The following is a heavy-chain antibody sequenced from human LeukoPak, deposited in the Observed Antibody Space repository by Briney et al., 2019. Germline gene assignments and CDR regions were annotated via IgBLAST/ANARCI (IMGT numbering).Heavy chain of an antibody. V-gene: IGHV6-1*01. D-gene: IGHD3-10*01. Sequence: SQTLSLTCAISGDSVSGNSVAWNWIRQSPSRGLEGLGRTYYASKWYNDYATSVKGRITVNPDTSKNQFSLQLNSVTPEDTAVYFCARGRSSAFDFWGQGTLVTVSS. J-gene: IGHJ4*02. CDR2: TYYASKWYN. CDR3: ARGRSSAFDF. CDR1: GDSVSGNSVA.